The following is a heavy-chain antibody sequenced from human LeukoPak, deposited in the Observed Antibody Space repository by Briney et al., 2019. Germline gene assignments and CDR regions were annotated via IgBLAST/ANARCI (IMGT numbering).Heavy chain of an antibody. Sequence: LETLSLTCTVSGGSISSSSYYWGWIRQPPEKGLEWIGSIYYSGSTYYNPSLKSRVTISVDTSKNQFSLKLSSVTAADTAVYYCARQRIYLYYYHYMDVWGKGTTVTISS. CDR2: IYYSGST. CDR1: GGSISSSSYY. V-gene: IGHV4-39*07. J-gene: IGHJ6*03. CDR3: ARQRIYLYYYHYMDV. D-gene: IGHD2/OR15-2a*01.